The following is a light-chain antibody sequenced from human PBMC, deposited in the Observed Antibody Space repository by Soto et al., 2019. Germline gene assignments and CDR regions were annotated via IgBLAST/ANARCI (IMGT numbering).Light chain of an antibody. V-gene: IGKV1-5*02. J-gene: IGKJ1*01. CDR2: DAS. Sequence: DIQMTQSPSILSAIVGDRVTIICRASQSISSWLAWYQQKPGKAPKLLIYDASNLESGVPSRFSGSGSGTEFTLTISNLQPDDFATYYCQQYNSYSFGQGTKVDIK. CDR1: QSISSW. CDR3: QQYNSYS.